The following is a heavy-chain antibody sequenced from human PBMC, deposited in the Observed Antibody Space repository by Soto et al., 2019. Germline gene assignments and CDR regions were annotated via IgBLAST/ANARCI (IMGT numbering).Heavy chain of an antibody. D-gene: IGHD2-2*01. Sequence: SETLSLTCTVSSAPVSSSTYTWGWIRQPPGKGLEWIGSIYYSGSTYYNPSLNSRVTVSVDTSKNQFSLKVTSVTAADTAVYYCARLHGYCISTKCYGGGDYWGQGTQVT. CDR1: SAPVSSSTYT. J-gene: IGHJ4*02. CDR2: IYYSGST. V-gene: IGHV4-39*01. CDR3: ARLHGYCISTKCYGGGDY.